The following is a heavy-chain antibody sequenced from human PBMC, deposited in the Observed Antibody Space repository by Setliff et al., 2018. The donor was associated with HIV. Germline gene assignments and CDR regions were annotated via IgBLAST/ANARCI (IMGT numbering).Heavy chain of an antibody. CDR3: AKDLGVSYYNFWSNYYGLDV. V-gene: IGHV3-21*01. J-gene: IGHJ6*02. D-gene: IGHD3-3*01. CDR1: GFTFRNYK. Sequence: GGSLRLSCAASGFTFRNYKFNWVRQAPGRGLEWVSSISIGSGGAIDFADSVQGRFTISRDNSKNSLYLQMNSLRVEDTAVYYCAKDLGVSYYNFWSNYYGLDVWGQGTTVTVSS. CDR2: ISIGSGGAI.